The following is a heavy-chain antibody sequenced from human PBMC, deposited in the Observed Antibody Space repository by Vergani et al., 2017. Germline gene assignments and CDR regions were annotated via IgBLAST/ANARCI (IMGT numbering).Heavy chain of an antibody. D-gene: IGHD2-8*02. CDR3: ASVGLVDPNWDY. J-gene: IGHJ4*02. V-gene: IGHV3-23*01. CDR2: ISGSGGST. CDR1: GFTFSSYA. Sequence: EVQLLESGGGLVQPGGSLRLSCAASGFTFSSYAMSWVRLAPGKGLEWVSAISGSGGSTYYADSVKGRFTISRDNSKNTLYLQMNSLRAEDTAVYYCASVGLVDPNWDYWGQGTLVTVSS.